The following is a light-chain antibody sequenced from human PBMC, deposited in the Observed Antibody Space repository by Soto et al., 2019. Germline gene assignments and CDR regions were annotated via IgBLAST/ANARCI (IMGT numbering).Light chain of an antibody. Sequence: QSVLTQPPSASGSPGQSVTISCTGTSSDVGGYNYVSWYQQHTGKAPKLMIYEVSERPSGVPDRFSGSKSSNTASLTVSGLQAEDEADYYCSSYAGSNNFVFGTGTKVT. V-gene: IGLV2-8*01. CDR2: EVS. J-gene: IGLJ1*01. CDR3: SSYAGSNNFV. CDR1: SSDVGGYNY.